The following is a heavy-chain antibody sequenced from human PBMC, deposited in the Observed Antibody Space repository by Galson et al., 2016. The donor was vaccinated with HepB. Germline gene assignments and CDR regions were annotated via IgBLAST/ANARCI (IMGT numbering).Heavy chain of an antibody. CDR2: ISGNGGTT. D-gene: IGHD6-19*01. CDR1: GFIFNAYA. Sequence: SLRLSCAASGFIFNAYAIHWVRQAPGKGLEFVSAISGNGGTTHYPDSVKGRFTISRDNSKNTLYLQMSSLRADDTAVYYCGRDQGWYNHWGQGTLVTVSS. CDR3: GRDQGWYNH. J-gene: IGHJ5*02. V-gene: IGHV3-64D*06.